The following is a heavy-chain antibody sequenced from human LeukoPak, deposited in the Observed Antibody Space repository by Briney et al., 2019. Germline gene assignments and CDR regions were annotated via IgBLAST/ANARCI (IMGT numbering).Heavy chain of an antibody. Sequence: ASVKVSCKASGGIFISYYLHWVRQAPGQGLEWMGIINPSGGSTSYAQKFQGRVTMTRDMSTSTVYMELSSLRSEDTAVYYCATGRDGYKGENDYWGQGTLVTVSS. D-gene: IGHD5-24*01. CDR3: ATGRDGYKGENDY. V-gene: IGHV1-46*01. CDR1: GGIFISYY. J-gene: IGHJ4*02. CDR2: INPSGGST.